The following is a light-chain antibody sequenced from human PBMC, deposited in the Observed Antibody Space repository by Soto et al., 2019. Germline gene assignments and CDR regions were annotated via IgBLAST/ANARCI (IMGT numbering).Light chain of an antibody. V-gene: IGKV3-15*01. CDR3: QQYYNWPPIT. Sequence: EIVMTQSPATLSASPGERATLSCRASQTISKKLSWYQHKPGQAPRLLIYGASTRVTGIPARFSSSGSGTEFTPTISSRQSEDVAVYYCQQYYNWPPITFGGGTKVEIK. CDR1: QTISKK. J-gene: IGKJ4*01. CDR2: GAS.